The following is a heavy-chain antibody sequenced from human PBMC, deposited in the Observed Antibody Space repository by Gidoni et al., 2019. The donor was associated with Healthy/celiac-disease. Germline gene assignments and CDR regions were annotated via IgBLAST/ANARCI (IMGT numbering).Heavy chain of an antibody. CDR2: SYYSGST. V-gene: IGHV4-31*03. CDR3: ARTINWGYDY. Sequence: QVQLQESGPGLVKPSQPLSLTCTVSGGSISSGGYYWSWVRQHPGKGLEWIGYSYYSGSTYYNPSLKSRVTISVDTSKNQFSLKLSSVTAADTAVYYCARTINWGYDYWGQGTLVTVSS. CDR1: GGSISSGGYY. D-gene: IGHD7-27*01. J-gene: IGHJ4*02.